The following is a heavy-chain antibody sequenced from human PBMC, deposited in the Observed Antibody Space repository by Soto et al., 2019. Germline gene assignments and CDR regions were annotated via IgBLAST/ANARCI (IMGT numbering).Heavy chain of an antibody. CDR1: GGSISSGGYF. D-gene: IGHD6-6*01. V-gene: IGHV4-31*01. Sequence: QVQLQESGPGLVKPSQTLSLTCTVSGGSISSGGYFWSWIRQHPGKGLGWIGFIYYSGSTYYNPSLKSLVTISVDTSKNQCSLKLSSVTAADTAVYYCAREGAAPYYYYGMDVWGQGTTVTVSS. CDR2: IYYSGST. J-gene: IGHJ6*02. CDR3: AREGAAPYYYYGMDV.